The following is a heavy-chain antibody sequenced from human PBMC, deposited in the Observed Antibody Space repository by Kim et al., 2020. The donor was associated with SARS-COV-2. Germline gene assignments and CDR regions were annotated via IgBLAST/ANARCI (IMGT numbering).Heavy chain of an antibody. J-gene: IGHJ6*03. V-gene: IGHV4-59*08. Sequence: SETLSLTCTVSGGSISSYYWSWIRQPPGKGLEWIGYIYYSGSTNYNPSLKSRVTISVDTSKNQFSLKLSSVTAADTAVYYCARLGTVTTELRYYYYYYYMDVWGKGTTVTVSS. D-gene: IGHD4-4*01. CDR3: ARLGTVTTELRYYYYYYYMDV. CDR1: GGSISSYY. CDR2: IYYSGST.